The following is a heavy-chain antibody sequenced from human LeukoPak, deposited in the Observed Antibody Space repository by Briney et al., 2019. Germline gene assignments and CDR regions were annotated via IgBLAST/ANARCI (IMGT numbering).Heavy chain of an antibody. Sequence: GGSLRLSCAASGFTFSSYAMTWVRQAPGKGLEWVSAISGSGDSTYYADSVKGRFTISRDNSKNTLYLQMNSLRAEDTAVYYCAKVRDRVSRWFDYWGQGTLVTVSS. CDR1: GFTFSSYA. CDR2: ISGSGDST. V-gene: IGHV3-23*01. CDR3: AKVRDRVSRWFDY. D-gene: IGHD4-23*01. J-gene: IGHJ4*02.